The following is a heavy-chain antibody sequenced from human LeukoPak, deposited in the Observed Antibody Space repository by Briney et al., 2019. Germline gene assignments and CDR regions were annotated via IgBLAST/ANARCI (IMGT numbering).Heavy chain of an antibody. CDR2: IYYSGST. Sequence: SETLSLTCTVSGGSISSSSYYWGWIRQPPGKGLEWIGSIYYSGSTYYNPSLKSRVTISVDTSKNQFSLKLSSVTAADTAVYYCARHFSSLLGQQLGDYWGQGTLVTVSS. CDR1: GGSISSSSYY. D-gene: IGHD6-13*01. J-gene: IGHJ4*02. V-gene: IGHV4-39*01. CDR3: ARHFSSLLGQQLGDY.